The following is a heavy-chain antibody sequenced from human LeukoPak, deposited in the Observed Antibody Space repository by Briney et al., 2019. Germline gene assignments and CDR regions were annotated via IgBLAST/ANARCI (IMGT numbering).Heavy chain of an antibody. CDR3: ARDLTSYDYVWDY. CDR2: IYSDGST. J-gene: IGHJ4*02. D-gene: IGHD3-16*01. CDR1: GFTVISNY. V-gene: IGHV3-66*01. Sequence: GGSLRLSCAASGFTVISNYMSWVRQAPGKGLEWVSLIYSDGSTYYADSVKGRFTISRDTSKNTLYLQMNNLRAEDTAVYCCARDLTSYDYVWDYWGQGTLVTVSS.